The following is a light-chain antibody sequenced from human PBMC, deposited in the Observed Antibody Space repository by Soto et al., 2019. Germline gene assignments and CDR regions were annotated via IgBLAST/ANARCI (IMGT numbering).Light chain of an antibody. CDR2: STS. CDR1: QSVSNNY. V-gene: IGKV3-20*01. J-gene: IGKJ4*01. Sequence: EVLLTQSPGTLSLSPGERATLSCRASQSVSNNYLAWYQQKPGQSPRLLIYSTSSRATGIPDRFSGSGSGTDFTLTISRLEPEDFAVYYCQQFCASLTFGGGTKVEIK. CDR3: QQFCASLT.